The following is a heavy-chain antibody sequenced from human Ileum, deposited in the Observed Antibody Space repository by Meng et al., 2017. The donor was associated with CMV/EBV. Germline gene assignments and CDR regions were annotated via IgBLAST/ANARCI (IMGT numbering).Heavy chain of an antibody. D-gene: IGHD5-12*01. V-gene: IGHV3-23*01. J-gene: IGHJ4*02. CDR3: ARGGNAHYFDF. Sequence: GGSLRLSCAASGFTFNTFDMTWVRQAPGEGLEWVSGLLGRTNNAYYAESVKGRFTISRDNAKNTVYLQMNSLRTEDTAVYYCARGGNAHYFDFWGQGTLVTVSS. CDR1: GFTFNTFD. CDR2: LLGRTNNA.